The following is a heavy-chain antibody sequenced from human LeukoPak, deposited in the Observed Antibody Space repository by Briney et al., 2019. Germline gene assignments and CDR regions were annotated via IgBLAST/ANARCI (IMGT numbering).Heavy chain of an antibody. CDR2: LYSDGNT. J-gene: IGHJ4*02. D-gene: IGHD1-14*01. V-gene: IGHV3-53*01. CDR3: ARGVEPLAANTLAY. CDR1: GFTVINKD. Sequence: GGSLRLSCAASGFTVINKDMTWVRQAPGKGLEGVSVLYSDGNTKYADSVQGRFTISRDNSKNTLYLEMNSLSPDDTAVYYCARGVEPLAANTLAYWGQGTLVTVSS.